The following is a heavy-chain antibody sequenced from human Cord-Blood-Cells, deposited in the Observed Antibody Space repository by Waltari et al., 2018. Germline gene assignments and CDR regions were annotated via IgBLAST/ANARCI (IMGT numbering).Heavy chain of an antibody. Sequence: QVQLQQWGAGLLKPSETLSLTRAVYGGSLSGYYGSRIRQPPGKGLEWIGEINHSGSTNYNPSLKSRVTISVDTSKNQFSLKLSSVTAADTAVYYCATGTVTDAVDIWGQGTMVTVSS. D-gene: IGHD4-4*01. J-gene: IGHJ3*02. CDR1: GGSLSGYY. CDR3: ATGTVTDAVDI. CDR2: INHSGST. V-gene: IGHV4-34*01.